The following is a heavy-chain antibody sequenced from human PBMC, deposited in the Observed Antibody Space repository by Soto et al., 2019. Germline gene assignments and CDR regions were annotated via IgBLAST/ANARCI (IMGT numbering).Heavy chain of an antibody. D-gene: IGHD4-17*01. V-gene: IGHV3-21*01. CDR3: ARASGDYDPLDY. CDR1: GFTFSSYS. J-gene: IGHJ4*02. CDR2: ISSSSSYI. Sequence: EVQLVESGGGLVKPGGSLRLSCAASGFTFSSYSMNWVRQAPGKGLEWVSSISSSSSYIYYADSVKGRFTISRDNAKNSLYLQMNSLSAEDTAVYYCARASGDYDPLDYWGQGTLVTVSS.